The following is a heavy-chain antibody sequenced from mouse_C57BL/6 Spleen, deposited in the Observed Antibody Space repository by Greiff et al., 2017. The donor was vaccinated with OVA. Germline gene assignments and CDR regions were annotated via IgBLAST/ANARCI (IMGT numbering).Heavy chain of an antibody. Sequence: QVQLQQSGTELVKPGASVKISCKASGYAFSSYGMSWVKQRPGQGLEWIGQIYPGDGDTNYNGKVKGKATLTADKSSSTAYMQLSSLTSEDSAVYFCARNGYFHYFDYWGQGTTLTVSS. CDR1: GYAFSSYG. J-gene: IGHJ2*01. D-gene: IGHD2-3*01. CDR2: IYPGDGDT. V-gene: IGHV1-80*01. CDR3: ARNGYFHYFDY.